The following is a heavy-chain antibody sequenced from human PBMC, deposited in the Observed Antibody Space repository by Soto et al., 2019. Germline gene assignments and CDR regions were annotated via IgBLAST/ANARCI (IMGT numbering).Heavy chain of an antibody. CDR2: LYSSGSA. J-gene: IGHJ4*02. V-gene: IGHV4-31*03. CDR1: GFSISSGDHY. Sequence: SETLSLTCTVSGFSISSGDHYWTWIRQHPGKGLEWIGFLYSSGSASYNPSLESRVTISIDTSKSQFSLRLNSVTAADTAVYYCATGQVEIARGFVWGQGTLVTVSS. D-gene: IGHD3-10*01. CDR3: ATGQVEIARGFV.